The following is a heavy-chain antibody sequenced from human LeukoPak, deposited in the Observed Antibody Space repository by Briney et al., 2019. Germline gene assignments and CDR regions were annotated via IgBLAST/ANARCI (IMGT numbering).Heavy chain of an antibody. CDR2: IIPIFGTA. V-gene: IGHV1-69*05. Sequence: GSPVKVSCKASGGTFSSYAISWVRQAPGQGLEWMGGIIPIFGTANYAQKFQGRVTITTDESTSTAYMELSSLRSEDTAVYYCAEDSGSKMDVWGKGTTVTVSS. CDR1: GGTFSSYA. J-gene: IGHJ6*04. CDR3: AEDSGSKMDV. D-gene: IGHD1-26*01.